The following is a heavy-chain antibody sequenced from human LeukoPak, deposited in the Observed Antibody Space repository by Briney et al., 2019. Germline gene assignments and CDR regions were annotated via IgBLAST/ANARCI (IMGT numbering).Heavy chain of an antibody. CDR2: IYYSGST. J-gene: IGHJ4*02. D-gene: IGHD3-22*01. CDR1: GGSISSSSYY. Sequence: PSETLSLTCTVSGGSISSSSYYWGWIRQPPGKGLEWIGSIYYSGSTYYNPSLKSRVTISVDTSKNQFSLKLSSVTAADTAVYYCARSYDSSGLLDYWGQGTLVTVSS. V-gene: IGHV4-39*07. CDR3: ARSYDSSGLLDY.